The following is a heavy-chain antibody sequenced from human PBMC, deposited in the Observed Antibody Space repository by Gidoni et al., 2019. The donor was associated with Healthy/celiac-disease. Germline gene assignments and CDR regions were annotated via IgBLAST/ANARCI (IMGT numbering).Heavy chain of an antibody. J-gene: IGHJ3*02. CDR1: GFTFSSYS. D-gene: IGHD6-19*01. V-gene: IGHV3-21*01. CDR3: ARDSVKDSSGWYRGDAFDI. Sequence: EVQLVESGGGLVKPGGSLRLSCAASGFTFSSYSMNWVRQAPGKGLEWVSSISSSSSYIYYADSVKGRFTISRDNAKNSLYLQMNSLRAEDTAVYYCARDSVKDSSGWYRGDAFDIWGQGTMVTVSS. CDR2: ISSSSSYI.